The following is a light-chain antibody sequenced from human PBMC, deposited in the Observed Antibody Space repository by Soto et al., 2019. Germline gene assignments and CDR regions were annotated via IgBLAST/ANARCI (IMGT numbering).Light chain of an antibody. V-gene: IGKV1D-12*01. J-gene: IGKJ4*01. CDR2: GAS. CDR1: QDISTL. Sequence: DIQITQSPSSVSAHIGDTVKITFRPSQDISTLLAWYQQKPGKARKLLIYGASTLESGVPSRFSGRGSGTDFTLTISSLQPEDFATYSCKQADSFPLTFGGGTKVDIK. CDR3: KQADSFPLT.